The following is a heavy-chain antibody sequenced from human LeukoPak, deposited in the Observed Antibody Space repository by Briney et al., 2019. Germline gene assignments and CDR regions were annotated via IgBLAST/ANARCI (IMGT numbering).Heavy chain of an antibody. V-gene: IGHV3-7*01. CDR2: IKEDGSEK. J-gene: IGHJ4*02. CDR1: GFTFSSYW. D-gene: IGHD1-1*01. CDR3: ARERPGDDTTGY. Sequence: TGGSLRLSCAASGFTFSSYWMSWVRQAPGKGLEWVANIKEDGSEKYYVDSVKGRFTMSRDNAKNSLYLQMNSLRVEDTAVYYCARERPGDDTTGYWGQGTLVTVSS.